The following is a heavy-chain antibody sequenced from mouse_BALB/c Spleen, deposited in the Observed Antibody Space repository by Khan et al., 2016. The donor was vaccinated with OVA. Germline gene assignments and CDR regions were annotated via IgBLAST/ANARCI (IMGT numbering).Heavy chain of an antibody. V-gene: IGHV1-9*01. D-gene: IGHD1-1*01. J-gene: IGHJ3*01. CDR1: GYTFSSYW. Sequence: QVQLQQSGAELMKPGASVKISCKATGYTFSSYWIEWVKQRPGHGLEWIGEILPGSGSNNYNEKFKGKATFTADTSSNTAYMQLSSLTSEDAAVYYCARGNYYGSSSGFGYWGQGTLVTVS. CDR2: ILPGSGSN. CDR3: ARGNYYGSSSGFGY.